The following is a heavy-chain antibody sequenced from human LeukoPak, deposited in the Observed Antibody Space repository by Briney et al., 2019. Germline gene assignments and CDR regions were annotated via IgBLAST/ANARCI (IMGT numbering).Heavy chain of an antibody. CDR2: IKQDGSEK. J-gene: IGHJ4*02. D-gene: IGHD2/OR15-2a*01. CDR3: ARVAFRFDY. V-gene: IGHV3-7*01. CDR1: GFTFSSYA. Sequence: GGSLRLSCAASGFTFSSYAMSWVRQAPGKGLEWVANIKQDGSEKYYVDSVKGRFTISRDNAKNSLYLQMNSLRAEDTAVYYCARVAFRFDYWGQGTLVTVSS.